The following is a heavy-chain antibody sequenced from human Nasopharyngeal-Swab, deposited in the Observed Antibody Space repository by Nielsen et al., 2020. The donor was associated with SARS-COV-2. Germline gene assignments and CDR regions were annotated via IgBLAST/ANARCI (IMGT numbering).Heavy chain of an antibody. CDR2: ISGSGGST. D-gene: IGHD4-17*01. V-gene: IGHV3-23*01. Sequence: GGSLRLSCAASGFTFSSYAMSWVRQAPGKGLEWVSAISGSGGSTYYADSVKGRFTISRDNSKNTLYLQMNSLRAEDTAVYYCARDSRGGETFVLMLDAEDYGDYVTPSELDYWGQGTLVTVSS. CDR3: ARDSRGGETFVLMLDAEDYGDYVTPSELDY. J-gene: IGHJ4*02. CDR1: GFTFSSYA.